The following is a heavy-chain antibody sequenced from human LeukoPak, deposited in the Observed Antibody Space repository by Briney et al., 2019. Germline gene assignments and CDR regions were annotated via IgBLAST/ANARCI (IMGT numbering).Heavy chain of an antibody. Sequence: PGGSLRLSCAASGYTFSSYAMSWVRQPPGKGLEWVAAISGSSGTIYYADSVKGRFTISRDNSKDTLYLQMNSLRDEDTAVYYCAKLNSGSYSYDAFDIWGQGTVVTVSS. CDR3: AKLNSGSYSYDAFDI. J-gene: IGHJ3*02. V-gene: IGHV3-23*01. D-gene: IGHD1-26*01. CDR2: ISGSSGTI. CDR1: GYTFSSYA.